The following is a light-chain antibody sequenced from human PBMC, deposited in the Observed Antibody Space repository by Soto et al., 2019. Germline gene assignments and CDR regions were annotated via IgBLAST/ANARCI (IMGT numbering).Light chain of an antibody. J-gene: IGKJ1*01. V-gene: IGKV1-5*01. CDR1: QSVRNW. CDR3: QQYDGYSPQT. Sequence: DIQMTQSPSTLFASVGDRVTITCRASQSVRNWLAWYQQKPGRAPQLLIYDSSTLEPGVPSRFRGSGSGTEFTLTTNGLQPDDFATYYCQQYDGYSPQTFRQGTKGDIK. CDR2: DSS.